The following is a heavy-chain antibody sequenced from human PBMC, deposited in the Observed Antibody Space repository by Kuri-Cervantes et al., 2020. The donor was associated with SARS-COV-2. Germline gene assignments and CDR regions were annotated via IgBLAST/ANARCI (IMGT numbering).Heavy chain of an antibody. CDR3: ARGGSSSPGDY. V-gene: IGHV3-64*04. D-gene: IGHD6-6*01. CDR2: ISSNGGST. J-gene: IGHJ4*02. CDR1: GFTFSSYA. Sequence: GESLKISCSASGFTFSSYAMHWVRQAPGKGLEYVSAISSNGGSTYYADSVKGRFTISRDNAKNSLYLQMNSLRAEDTAVYYCARGGSSSPGDYWGQGTLVTVSS.